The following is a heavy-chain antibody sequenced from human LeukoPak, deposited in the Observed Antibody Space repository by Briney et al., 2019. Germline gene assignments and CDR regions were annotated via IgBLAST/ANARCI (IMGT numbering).Heavy chain of an antibody. CDR3: ARDTVATIRLFDY. D-gene: IGHD5-12*01. V-gene: IGHV1-69*05. CDR1: GGTFSSYA. CDR2: IIPIFGTA. J-gene: IGHJ4*02. Sequence: RASVKVSCKASGGTFSSYAISWVRQAPGQGLEWMGGIIPIFGTANYAQKFQGRVTITTDESTSTAYMELSSLRSDDTAVYYCARDTVATIRLFDYWGQGTLVTVSS.